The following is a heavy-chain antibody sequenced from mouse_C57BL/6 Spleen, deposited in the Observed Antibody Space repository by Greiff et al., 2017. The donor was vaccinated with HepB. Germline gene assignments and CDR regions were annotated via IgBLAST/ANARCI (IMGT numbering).Heavy chain of an antibody. CDR1: GFTFSSYG. CDR3: AGHGYDCGCLWYFDV. J-gene: IGHJ1*03. CDR2: ISSGGSYT. V-gene: IGHV5-6*01. Sequence: EVHLVESGGDLVKPGGSLKLSCAASGFTFSSYGMSWVRQTPEKRLEWVATISSGGSYTYYPDSVKGRFTMPRDNAKNTLYLQMSSLKSEDTAMYYCAGHGYDCGCLWYFDVWGTGTTVTVSA. D-gene: IGHD2-4*01.